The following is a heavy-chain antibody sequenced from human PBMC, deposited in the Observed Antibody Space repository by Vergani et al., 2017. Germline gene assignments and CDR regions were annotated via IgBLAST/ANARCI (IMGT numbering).Heavy chain of an antibody. CDR2: ISYDGSNK. CDR1: GFTFSSHG. CDR3: AKGDPYSSGWHYFDY. V-gene: IGHV3-30*18. Sequence: VQLVESGGGVVQPGRSLRLSCAASGFTFSSHGMHWVRQAPGKGLEWVAVISYDGSNKYYADSVKGRFTISRDNSKNTLYLQMNSLRAEDTAVYYCAKGDPYSSGWHYFDYWGQGTLVTVSS. D-gene: IGHD6-19*01. J-gene: IGHJ4*02.